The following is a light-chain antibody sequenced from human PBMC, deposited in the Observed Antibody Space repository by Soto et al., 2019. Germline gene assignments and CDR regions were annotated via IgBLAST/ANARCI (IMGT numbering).Light chain of an antibody. CDR1: HGVSSN. CDR3: QQYNNTLS. J-gene: IGKJ4*01. CDR2: DAS. V-gene: IGKV1-33*01. Sequence: DIQMTQSPSSLSASVGDRVTITCQSSHGVSSNFNWFQQKPGQAPQLLIYDASNLERGVPSRFSGSGSGTDFTLTISSLQPEDVATYYCQQYNNTLSFGGGTEVEIK.